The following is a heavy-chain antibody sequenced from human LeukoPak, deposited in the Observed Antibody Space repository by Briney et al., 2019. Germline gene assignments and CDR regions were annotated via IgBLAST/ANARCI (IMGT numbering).Heavy chain of an antibody. CDR1: GFTVSSNY. V-gene: IGHV3-53*01. CDR2: IYSGGST. CDR3: AREGYCSGGSCLRSHDAFDI. Sequence: GGSLRLSCAASGFTVSSNYMSWVRQAPGKGLEWVSVIYSGGSTYYADSVKGRFTISRDNSKNTLYLQMNSLRAEDTAVYYCAREGYCSGGSCLRSHDAFDIWGQGTMVTVSS. D-gene: IGHD2-15*01. J-gene: IGHJ3*02.